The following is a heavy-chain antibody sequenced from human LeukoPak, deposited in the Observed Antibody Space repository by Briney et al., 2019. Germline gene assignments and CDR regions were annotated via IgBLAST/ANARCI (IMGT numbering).Heavy chain of an antibody. V-gene: IGHV3-74*01. CDR2: INTDGSST. CDR3: ARGGYQLLSEYYYYYYMDV. Sequence: GGSLRLSCAASGFTFSSYWMHWVRQAPGKGLVWVSRINTDGSSTSYADSVKGRFTISRDNAKNTLYLQMNSLRAEDTAVYYCARGGYQLLSEYYYYYYMDVWGKGTTVTVSS. J-gene: IGHJ6*03. D-gene: IGHD2-2*01. CDR1: GFTFSSYW.